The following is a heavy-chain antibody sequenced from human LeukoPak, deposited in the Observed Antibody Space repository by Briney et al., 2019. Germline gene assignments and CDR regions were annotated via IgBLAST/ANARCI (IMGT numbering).Heavy chain of an antibody. Sequence: GSLRLSCTASGFTFGDYAMSWVRQAPGKGLEWVGFIRSKAYGGTTEYAASVKGRFTISRDDSKSIAYLQMNSLKTEDTAVYCCTRIGYCSGGSCYLFDYWGQGTLVTVSS. CDR3: TRIGYCSGGSCYLFDY. J-gene: IGHJ4*02. V-gene: IGHV3-49*04. D-gene: IGHD2-15*01. CDR2: IRSKAYGGTT. CDR1: GFTFGDYA.